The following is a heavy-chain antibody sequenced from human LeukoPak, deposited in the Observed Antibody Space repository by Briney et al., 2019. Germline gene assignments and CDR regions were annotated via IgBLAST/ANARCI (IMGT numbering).Heavy chain of an antibody. Sequence: GGSLTLSCAASAFTFSSYTMNWLRHAPGKGLEGVSSISRSDSYIYYADSLKGRFTISRDNAKNSLYLQMNSLRAEDTAVYYCARALYDSSGYYFDYWGQGTLVTVSS. CDR3: ARALYDSSGYYFDY. CDR1: AFTFSSYT. CDR2: ISRSDSYI. J-gene: IGHJ4*02. V-gene: IGHV3-21*01. D-gene: IGHD3-22*01.